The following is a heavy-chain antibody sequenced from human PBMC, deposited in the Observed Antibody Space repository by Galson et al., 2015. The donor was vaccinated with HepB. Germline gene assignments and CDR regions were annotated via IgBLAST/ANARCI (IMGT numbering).Heavy chain of an antibody. V-gene: IGHV3-21*01. CDR3: ARDPGSSRRGWFDP. D-gene: IGHD6-13*01. J-gene: IGHJ5*02. CDR2: ISSSSSYI. CDR1: GFTFSSYS. Sequence: SLRLSCAASGFTFSSYSMNWVRQAPGKGLEWVSSISSSSSYIYYADSVKGRFTISRDNAKNSLYLQMNSLRAEDTAVYYCARDPGSSRRGWFDPWGQGTLVTVSS.